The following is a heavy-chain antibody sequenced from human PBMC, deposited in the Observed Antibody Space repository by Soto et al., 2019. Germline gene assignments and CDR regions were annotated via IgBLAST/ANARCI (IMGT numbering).Heavy chain of an antibody. CDR3: ARGRTDF. Sequence: EVQLMESGVGLVQPGGSQRLSCAASGFTFGNHWMSWVRHTPGKGLEWVANINQDGSETYYEASVRGRFTISRDNAKNSQYLQMNSLRSADTAVYYCARGRTDFWGQGTLVTVSS. CDR2: INQDGSET. J-gene: IGHJ4*02. V-gene: IGHV3-7*01. CDR1: GFTFGNHW.